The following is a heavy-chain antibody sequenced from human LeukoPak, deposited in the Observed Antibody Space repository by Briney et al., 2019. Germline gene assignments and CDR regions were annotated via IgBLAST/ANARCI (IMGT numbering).Heavy chain of an antibody. J-gene: IGHJ4*02. CDR2: ISYDGSNK. Sequence: GSLTLSCAASGFTSSSYGMHWVRQAPGKGLEWVAVISYDGSNKYYADSVKGRFTISRDNSKNTLYLQMNSLRAEDTAVYYCAKDRDAITFGGVMDFDYWGQGTLVTVSS. D-gene: IGHD3-16*01. CDR1: GFTSSSYG. V-gene: IGHV3-30*18. CDR3: AKDRDAITFGGVMDFDY.